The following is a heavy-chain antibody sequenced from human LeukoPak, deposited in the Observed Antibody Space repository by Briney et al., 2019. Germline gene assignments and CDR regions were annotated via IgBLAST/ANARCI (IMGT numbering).Heavy chain of an antibody. CDR2: ISSSSSYT. Sequence: PGGSLRLSCAASGFTFCDYYTSWIRQAPGTGLEWVSYISSSSSYTNYADSVKCRFTTSRDNAKNSLYLQMNSLRDEDTAVYYCAGGIADSSGYYLAYWGQGTLVTVSS. J-gene: IGHJ4*02. CDR3: AGGIADSSGYYLAY. D-gene: IGHD3-22*01. V-gene: IGHV3-11*06. CDR1: GFTFCDYY.